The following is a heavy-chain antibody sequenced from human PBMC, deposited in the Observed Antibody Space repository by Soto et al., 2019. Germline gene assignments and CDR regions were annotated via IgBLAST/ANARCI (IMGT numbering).Heavy chain of an antibody. J-gene: IGHJ4*02. CDR1: GDRFTSNY. V-gene: IGHV1-18*01. CDR2: ISAYNVNT. Sequence: SAEVTCKASGDRFTSNYFRWVRQANGQGLERMGRISAYNVNTNYAQKLQGRVTMTTDTSTSTAYMELRSLRSDDTAVYYCARPRRALWFGELLYGDYFDYWGQGTLVTVSS. CDR3: ARPRRALWFGELLYGDYFDY. D-gene: IGHD3-10*01.